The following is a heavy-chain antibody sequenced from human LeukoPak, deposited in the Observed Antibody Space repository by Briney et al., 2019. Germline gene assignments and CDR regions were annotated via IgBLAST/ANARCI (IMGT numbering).Heavy chain of an antibody. D-gene: IGHD6-19*01. Sequence: SVKVSCKASGGTFSSYAISWVRQAPGQGLEWMGGIIPIFGTANYAQKFQGRVTITADESTSTAYMELSSLRSEDTAVYYCARDPRDGSVARDWGQGTLVTVSS. J-gene: IGHJ4*02. V-gene: IGHV1-69*01. CDR3: ARDPRDGSVARD. CDR1: GGTFSSYA. CDR2: IIPIFGTA.